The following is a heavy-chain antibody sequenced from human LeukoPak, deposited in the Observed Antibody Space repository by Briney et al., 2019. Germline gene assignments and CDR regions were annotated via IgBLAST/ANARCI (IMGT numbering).Heavy chain of an antibody. CDR1: GFTFSSCA. D-gene: IGHD1-14*01. V-gene: IGHV3-23*01. J-gene: IGHJ4*02. Sequence: GGSLRLSCAASGFTFSSCAMNWVRLAPGKGLEWVSTISGSGGNTYYAGSVKGRFTISRDNSKNTLYLQMNSLRAEDTAVYYCAKLHNLNSDYWGQGTLVTVSS. CDR3: AKLHNLNSDY. CDR2: ISGSGGNT.